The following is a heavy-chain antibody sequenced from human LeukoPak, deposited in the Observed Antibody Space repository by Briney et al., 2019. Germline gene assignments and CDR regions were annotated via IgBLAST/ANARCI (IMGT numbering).Heavy chain of an antibody. V-gene: IGHV3-30*04. CDR1: GFIFSSYA. CDR3: ASYYYAFDI. CDR2: ISYDGSNK. D-gene: IGHD3-10*01. J-gene: IGHJ3*02. Sequence: GGSLRLSCAASGFIFSSYAMHWVRQAPGKGLEWVAVISYDGSNKYYADSVKGRFTISRDKSKNTLYLQMNSLRAEDTAVYYCASYYYAFDIWGQGTMVTVSS.